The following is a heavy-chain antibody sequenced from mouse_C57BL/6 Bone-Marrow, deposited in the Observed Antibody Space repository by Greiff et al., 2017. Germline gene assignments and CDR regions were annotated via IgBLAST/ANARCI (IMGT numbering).Heavy chain of an antibody. V-gene: IGHV1-52*01. D-gene: IGHD1-2*01. Sequence: QVQLQQPGAELVRPGSSVKLSCKASGYTFTSYWMHWVKQRPIQGLEWIGNIDPSDSETHYNQKFKDKATLTVDKSSSTAYMQLSSLTSEDSAVYYCARTAGPYAMDYWGQGTSVTVSS. J-gene: IGHJ4*01. CDR1: GYTFTSYW. CDR3: ARTAGPYAMDY. CDR2: IDPSDSET.